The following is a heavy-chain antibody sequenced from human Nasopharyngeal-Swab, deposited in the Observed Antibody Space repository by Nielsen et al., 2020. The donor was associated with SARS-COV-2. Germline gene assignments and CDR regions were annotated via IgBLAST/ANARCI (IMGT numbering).Heavy chain of an antibody. CDR2: ISAYNGNT. J-gene: IGHJ6*02. V-gene: IGHV1-18*01. CDR3: ARGRTTGSGGYYYGMDV. D-gene: IGHD1-1*01. Sequence: VRQMPGKGLEWMGWISAYNGNTNYAQKLQGRVTMTTDTSTSTAYMELRSLRSDDTAVYYCARGRTTGSGGYYYGMDVRGQGTTVTVSS.